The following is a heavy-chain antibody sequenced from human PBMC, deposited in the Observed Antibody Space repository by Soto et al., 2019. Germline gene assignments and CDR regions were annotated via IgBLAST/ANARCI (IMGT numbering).Heavy chain of an antibody. Sequence: QVQLQESGPGLVKPSGTLSLTCAVSGGSISSSNWWSWVRQPPGKGLEWIGEIYHSGSTTYNPSLKSRVSISVYKARNQITLTRSSVTAADTAVYYCASLIAVAANWGQGTLVTVSS. D-gene: IGHD6-19*01. V-gene: IGHV4-4*02. J-gene: IGHJ4*02. CDR3: ASLIAVAAN. CDR1: GGSISSSNW. CDR2: IYHSGST.